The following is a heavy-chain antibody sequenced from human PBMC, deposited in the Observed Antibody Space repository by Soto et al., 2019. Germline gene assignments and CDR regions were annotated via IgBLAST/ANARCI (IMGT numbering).Heavy chain of an antibody. V-gene: IGHV1-8*01. CDR1: GYTFTSYD. CDR2: MNPNSGNT. D-gene: IGHD1-26*01. CDR3: ASPANVAGATHPCGY. Sequence: QVQLVQSGAEVKKPGASVKVSCKASGYTFTSYDINWVRQATGQGLEWMGWMNPNSGNTGYAQKFQGRVTMTRNTCISTAYMELSSLRSEDTDVYYCASPANVAGATHPCGYWGQGTLVTVSS. J-gene: IGHJ4*02.